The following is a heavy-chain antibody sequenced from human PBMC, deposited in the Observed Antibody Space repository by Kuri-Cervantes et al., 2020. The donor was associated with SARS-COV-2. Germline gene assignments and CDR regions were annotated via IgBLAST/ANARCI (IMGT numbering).Heavy chain of an antibody. CDR2: IRSKSNNYAT. Sequence: GESLKISCAASGFTISGSAIQWVRQASGKGLEWVGRIRSKSNNYATAYIASVIGRFTISRDDPKNTAYLQMNSLKTEDTAVYYCARNPYCSSSSCHPGYWGQGTLVTVSS. V-gene: IGHV3-73*01. CDR3: ARNPYCSSSSCHPGY. CDR1: GFTISGSA. D-gene: IGHD2-2*01. J-gene: IGHJ4*02.